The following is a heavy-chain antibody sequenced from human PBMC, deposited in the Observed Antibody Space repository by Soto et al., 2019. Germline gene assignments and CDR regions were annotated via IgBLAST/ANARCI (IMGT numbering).Heavy chain of an antibody. J-gene: IGHJ6*03. CDR2: IYYSGST. Sequence: SETLSLTCTVSDGSISSYYWSWIRQPPGKGLEWIGYIYYSGSTNYNPSLKSRVTISVDTSKNQFSLKLSSVTAADTAVYYCARVRPMRDSGYDYDYYYYYMDVWGKGTTVTVS. D-gene: IGHD5-12*01. V-gene: IGHV4-59*01. CDR3: ARVRPMRDSGYDYDYYYYYMDV. CDR1: DGSISSYY.